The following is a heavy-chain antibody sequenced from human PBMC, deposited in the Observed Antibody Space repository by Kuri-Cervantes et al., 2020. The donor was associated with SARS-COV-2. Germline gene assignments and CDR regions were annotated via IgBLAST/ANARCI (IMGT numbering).Heavy chain of an antibody. Sequence: SETLSLTCAVYGESFSGYYWSWIRQPPGKGLEWIGEINHSGSTNYNPSLKSRVTISVDTSKNQFSLKLSSVTAADTAVYYCARKGWGGYFDYWGQGTLVTVSS. J-gene: IGHJ4*02. D-gene: IGHD3-16*01. CDR2: INHSGST. CDR1: GESFSGYY. CDR3: ARKGWGGYFDY. V-gene: IGHV4-34*01.